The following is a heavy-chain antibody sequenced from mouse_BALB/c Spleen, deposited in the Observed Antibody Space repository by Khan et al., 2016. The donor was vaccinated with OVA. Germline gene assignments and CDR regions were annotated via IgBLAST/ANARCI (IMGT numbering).Heavy chain of an antibody. V-gene: IGHV5-6*01. J-gene: IGHJ4*01. CDR2: ISSGGSYT. CDR3: ARQTGYYEGSAMDH. CDR1: GFTFSSYG. D-gene: IGHD2-3*01. Sequence: EVELVESGGDLVKPGGSLKLSCAASGFTFSSYGMSWVRQTPDKRLEWVASISSGGSYTYYPDSLKGRFTISRDNAKNTLYLQMSSLKSEDTAMYYCARQTGYYEGSAMDHWGQGTSVTVSS.